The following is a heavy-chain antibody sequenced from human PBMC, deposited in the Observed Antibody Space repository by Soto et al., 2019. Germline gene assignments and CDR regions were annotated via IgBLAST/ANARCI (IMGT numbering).Heavy chain of an antibody. CDR2: ISSSSSYI. CDR1: GFTFSSYS. V-gene: IGHV3-21*01. D-gene: IGHD3-16*02. J-gene: IGHJ4*02. Sequence: EVQLVESGGGLVKPGGSLRLSCAASGFTFSSYSMNWVRQAPGKGLEWVSSISSSSSYIYYADSVKGRFTISRDNAKNSRYLQMNSLRAEDTAVYYCAREVGRLDIWGSYRMLFDYWGQGTLVTVSS. CDR3: AREVGRLDIWGSYRMLFDY.